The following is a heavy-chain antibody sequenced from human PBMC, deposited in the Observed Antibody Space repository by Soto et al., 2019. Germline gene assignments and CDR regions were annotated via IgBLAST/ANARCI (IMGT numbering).Heavy chain of an antibody. D-gene: IGHD3-10*01. CDR2: IIPILGIA. V-gene: IGHV1-69*08. J-gene: IGHJ5*02. CDR1: GGTFSSYT. Sequence: QVQLVQSGAEVKKPGSSVKVSCKASGGTFSSYTISWVRQAPGQGLEWMGRIIPILGIANYAQKFQGRVTITADKSTSTDYMELSSLRSEDTAVYYCARDGGSGSYGWFDPWGQGTLVTVSS. CDR3: ARDGGSGSYGWFDP.